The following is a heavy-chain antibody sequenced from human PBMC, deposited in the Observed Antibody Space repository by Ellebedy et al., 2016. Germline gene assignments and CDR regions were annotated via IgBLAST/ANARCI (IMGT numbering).Heavy chain of an antibody. CDR2: VFHTGTT. V-gene: IGHV4-59*02. D-gene: IGHD6-19*01. CDR1: GGSVSSAY. J-gene: IGHJ3*01. Sequence: SETLSLTCNVSGGSVSSAYWNWIRRPPGKGLEWIGYVFHTGTTNYSPSLKSRVTMSVDTSKSQFSLRLTSVTAADTVVYYCAKWNGGWYAFEVWGQGTMVTVSS. CDR3: AKWNGGWYAFEV.